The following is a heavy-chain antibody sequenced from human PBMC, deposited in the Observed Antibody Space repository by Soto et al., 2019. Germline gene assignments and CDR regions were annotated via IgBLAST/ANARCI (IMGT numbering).Heavy chain of an antibody. CDR3: ARGPKLDTAMVTPFDY. Sequence: GASVRVSCKASGYTFTSYYMHWVRQAPGQGLEWMGIINPSGGSTSYAQKFQGRVTMTRDTSTSTVHMELSSLRSEDTAVYYCARGPKLDTAMVTPFDYWGQGTLVTVSS. J-gene: IGHJ4*02. D-gene: IGHD5-18*01. CDR2: INPSGGST. CDR1: GYTFTSYY. V-gene: IGHV1-46*01.